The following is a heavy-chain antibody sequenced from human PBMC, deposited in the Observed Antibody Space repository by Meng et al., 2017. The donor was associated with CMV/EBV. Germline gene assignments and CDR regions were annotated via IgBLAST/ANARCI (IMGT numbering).Heavy chain of an antibody. D-gene: IGHD6-6*01. CDR1: GFTFSSYA. CDR2: ISGSGGST. J-gene: IGHJ5*02. Sequence: GDSLKISCAASGFTFSSYAMSWVRQAPGKGLEWVSAISGSGGSTYYADSVKGRFTISRDNSKNTLYLQMNSLRAEDTAVYYCAKRTIAAARNWFDPWGQGTLVTVSS. V-gene: IGHV3-23*01. CDR3: AKRTIAAARNWFDP.